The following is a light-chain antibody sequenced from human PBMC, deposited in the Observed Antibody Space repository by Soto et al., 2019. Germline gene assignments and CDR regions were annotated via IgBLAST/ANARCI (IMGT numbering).Light chain of an antibody. CDR3: CSYAGSSPVV. CDR2: EVT. V-gene: IGLV2-14*01. CDR1: SGDVGHYNY. J-gene: IGLJ2*01. Sequence: QSALTQPASVSGSPGQSITISCTGSSGDVGHYNYVSWYQQHPGKAPKLIIYEVTNRPSGVSNRFSGSKSGNTASLIISGLQAEDEADYYCCSYAGSSPVVFGGGTKLTVL.